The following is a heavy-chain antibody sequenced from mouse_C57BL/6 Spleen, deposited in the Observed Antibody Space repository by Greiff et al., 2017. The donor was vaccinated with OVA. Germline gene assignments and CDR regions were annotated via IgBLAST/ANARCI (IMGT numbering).Heavy chain of an antibody. CDR3: TRTTGTSYYFDY. CDR1: GFNIKDDY. D-gene: IGHD4-1*01. J-gene: IGHJ2*01. V-gene: IGHV14-4*01. CDR2: IDPENGDT. Sequence: VQLKQSGAELVRPGASVKLSCTASGFNIKDDYMHWVKQRPEQGLEWIGWIDPENGDTEYASKFQGKATITADTSSNTAYLQLSSLTSEDTAVYYCTRTTGTSYYFDYWGQGTTLTVSS.